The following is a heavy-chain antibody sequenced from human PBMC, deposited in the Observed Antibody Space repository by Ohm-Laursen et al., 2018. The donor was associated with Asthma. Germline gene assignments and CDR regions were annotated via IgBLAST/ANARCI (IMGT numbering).Heavy chain of an antibody. Sequence: SSLRLSCAASGFTFSSYGMHWVRQAPGKGLEWVAVISYDGSNKYYADSVKGRFTISRDNSKNTLYLQMNSLRAEDTAVYYCASSYYYDSSGYYYVGDFDYWGQGTLVTVSS. D-gene: IGHD3-22*01. J-gene: IGHJ4*02. CDR2: ISYDGSNK. V-gene: IGHV3-30*03. CDR3: ASSYYYDSSGYYYVGDFDY. CDR1: GFTFSSYG.